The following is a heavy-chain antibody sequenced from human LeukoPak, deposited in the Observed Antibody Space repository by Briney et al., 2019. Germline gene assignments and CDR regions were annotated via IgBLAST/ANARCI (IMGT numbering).Heavy chain of an antibody. V-gene: IGHV3-21*01. CDR3: SKSGYSYMDV. D-gene: IGHD5-18*01. CDR1: GFTFSNHG. J-gene: IGHJ6*03. CDR2: ISSSSTHI. Sequence: GGSLRLSCAASGFTFSNHGMNWVRQAPGKGLEWVSSISSSSTHIYYADSVKGRFTISRDNAKNSLYLQMNSLRAEDTAVYYCSKSGYSYMDVWGKGTTVTVSS.